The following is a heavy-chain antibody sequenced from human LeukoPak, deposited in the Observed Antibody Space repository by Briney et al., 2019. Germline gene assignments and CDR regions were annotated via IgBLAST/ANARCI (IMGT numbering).Heavy chain of an antibody. V-gene: IGHV3-9*01. CDR2: ITWSNGEI. D-gene: IGHD6-19*01. CDR1: GLTFYVYA. Sequence: GGSLRLSCAASGLTFYVYAVHWVRQAPGKGLEWVSGITWSNGEIAYADSVKGRFTISRDNAKMYLQMNSLRTEDTAVYYCAKSLRNGSGWASDYWGQGTLVTVSS. J-gene: IGHJ4*02. CDR3: AKSLRNGSGWASDY.